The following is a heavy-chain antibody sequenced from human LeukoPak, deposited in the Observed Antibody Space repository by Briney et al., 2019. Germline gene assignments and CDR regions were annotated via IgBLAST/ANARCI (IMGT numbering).Heavy chain of an antibody. D-gene: IGHD3-10*01. CDR1: GFTFSSYA. J-gene: IGHJ6*02. V-gene: IGHV3-30*04. Sequence: GVSLRLSCAASGFTFSSYAMHWVRQAPGKGLEWVAVISYEGSNKYYADSVKGRFNISRDNSKNTLYLQMNSLRAEDTAVYYCARDARGRTHWNYYGFPGYYYGMDVGGQGTTVTVSS. CDR2: ISYEGSNK. CDR3: ARDARGRTHWNYYGFPGYYYGMDV.